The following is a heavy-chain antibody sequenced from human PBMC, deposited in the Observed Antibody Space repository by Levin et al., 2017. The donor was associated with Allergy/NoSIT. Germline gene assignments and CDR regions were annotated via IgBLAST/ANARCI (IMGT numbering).Heavy chain of an antibody. V-gene: IGHV5-51*01. D-gene: IGHD3-10*01. Sequence: KAGGSLRLSCKGSGSSFTSYWIGWVRQMPGKGLEWMGIIYPGDSDTRYSPSFQGQVTISADKSISTAYLQWSSLKASDTAMYYCARIYYGSGSYWGYFDYWGQGTLVTVSS. CDR3: ARIYYGSGSYWGYFDY. J-gene: IGHJ4*02. CDR2: IYPGDSDT. CDR1: GSSFTSYW.